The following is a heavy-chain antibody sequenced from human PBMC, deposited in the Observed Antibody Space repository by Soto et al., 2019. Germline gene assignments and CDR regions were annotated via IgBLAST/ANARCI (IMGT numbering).Heavy chain of an antibody. V-gene: IGHV3-23*01. Sequence: GGSLRLSCAASGFTFSSYAMSWVRQAPGKGLEWVSAISGSGGSTYYADSVKGRFTISRDNSKNTLYLQMNSLRAEDTAVYYCAKIRVATMIGGGYYLDYWGQGTLVTVSS. J-gene: IGHJ4*02. CDR3: AKIRVATMIGGGYYLDY. CDR1: GFTFSSYA. D-gene: IGHD5-12*01. CDR2: ISGSGGST.